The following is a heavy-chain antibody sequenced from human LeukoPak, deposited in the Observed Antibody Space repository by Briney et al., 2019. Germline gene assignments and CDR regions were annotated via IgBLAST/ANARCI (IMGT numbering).Heavy chain of an antibody. J-gene: IGHJ3*02. V-gene: IGHV3-23*01. CDR2: ISGSGGST. Sequence: GGSLRLSCAASGFTFSSYAMSWVRQAPGKGLEWVSAISGSGGSTYYADSVKGRFTISRDNSKNTLYLQMNSLRAEDTAVYYCAKDLVWAVAGTRLSAFDIWGQGTMVTVSS. CDR1: GFTFSSYA. D-gene: IGHD6-19*01. CDR3: AKDLVWAVAGTRLSAFDI.